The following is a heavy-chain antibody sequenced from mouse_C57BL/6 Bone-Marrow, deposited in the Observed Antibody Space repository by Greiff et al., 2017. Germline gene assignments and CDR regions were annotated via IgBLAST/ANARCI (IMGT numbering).Heavy chain of an antibody. CDR1: GFNITDYY. J-gene: IGHJ3*01. Sequence: EVQRVESGAELVKPGASVKLSCTASGFNITDYYMHWVKQRTEQGLEWIGSIDPEAGETKYAPKFQGKATITADTSSNTAYLQLSSLTSEDTAVYYCARCDGSSPEFAYWGQGTLVTVSA. D-gene: IGHD1-1*01. CDR2: IDPEAGET. V-gene: IGHV14-2*01. CDR3: ARCDGSSPEFAY.